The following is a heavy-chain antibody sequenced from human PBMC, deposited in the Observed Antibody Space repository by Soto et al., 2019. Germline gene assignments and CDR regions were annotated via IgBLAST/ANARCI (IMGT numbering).Heavy chain of an antibody. J-gene: IGHJ6*02. Sequence: PGESLKISCKGSGYSFTTYWIGWVRQMPGKGLEWVGIIYPDDSDIRYSPSFQGQVTISADKSISTAYVQWSSLKASDTAMYYCARHTNYGNYYYGMDVWGQGTTVTVSS. CDR1: GYSFTTYW. CDR3: ARHTNYGNYYYGMDV. V-gene: IGHV5-51*01. CDR2: IYPDDSDI. D-gene: IGHD4-17*01.